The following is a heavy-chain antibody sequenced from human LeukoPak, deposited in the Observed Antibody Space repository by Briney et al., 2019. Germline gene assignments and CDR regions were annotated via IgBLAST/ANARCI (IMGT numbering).Heavy chain of an antibody. CDR1: GFTFSGYW. D-gene: IGHD1-14*01. V-gene: IGHV3-74*01. J-gene: IGHJ4*02. CDR2: INPGGSSI. Sequence: GGSLRLSCAASGFTFSGYWMHSVRQVPGKGLVWVARINPGGSSITYADSVKGRFTISRDNAKNTLYLQMDSLRAEDTGVYYCARSNQADDYWGQGTLVTVSS. CDR3: ARSNQADDY.